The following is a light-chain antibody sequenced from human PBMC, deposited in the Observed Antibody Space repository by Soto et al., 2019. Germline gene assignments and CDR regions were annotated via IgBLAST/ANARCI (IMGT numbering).Light chain of an antibody. CDR3: SSYTSSTTLI. V-gene: IGLV2-14*01. CDR2: NVS. Sequence: QSALTQPASVSGSPGQSITISCTGTSSDIGGYNYVSWYQQNPGKAPKLMIYNVSNRPSGVSNRFSASKSGNTASLTISGLQPEDEADYYCSSYTSSTTLIFGGGTKLTVL. J-gene: IGLJ2*01. CDR1: SSDIGGYNY.